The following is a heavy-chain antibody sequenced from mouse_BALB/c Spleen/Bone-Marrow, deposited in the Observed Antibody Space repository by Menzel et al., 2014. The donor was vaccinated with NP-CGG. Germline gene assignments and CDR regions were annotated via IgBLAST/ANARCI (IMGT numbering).Heavy chain of an antibody. D-gene: IGHD2-1*01. CDR3: TRREGNYAFAY. J-gene: IGHJ3*01. CDR1: GYTFTSYW. CDR2: IYPSDSYT. Sequence: QVQLQQSGAELVRPGASVKLSCKASGYTFTSYWINWVKRRPGQGLEWIGNIYPSDSYTNYNQRFKDKATLTVDKSSSTAYIQLSSPTSEDSAVYYCTRREGNYAFAYWGQGTLVTVSA. V-gene: IGHV1-69*02.